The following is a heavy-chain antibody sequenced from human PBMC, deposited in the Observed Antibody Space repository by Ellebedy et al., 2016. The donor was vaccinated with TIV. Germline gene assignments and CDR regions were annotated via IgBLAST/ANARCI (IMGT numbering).Heavy chain of an antibody. D-gene: IGHD4-17*01. Sequence: GGSLRLSCGTSGFSFRSYWMTWVRQAPGRGLEWVANINQDGSKRYYVDSVKGRFTISRDNAKTSLYLQMNSLRADDTAVYYCATDGSYGDYLSPAHAFEMWGQGTMVIVSS. CDR3: ATDGSYGDYLSPAHAFEM. CDR1: GFSFRSYW. CDR2: INQDGSKR. V-gene: IGHV3-7*03. J-gene: IGHJ3*02.